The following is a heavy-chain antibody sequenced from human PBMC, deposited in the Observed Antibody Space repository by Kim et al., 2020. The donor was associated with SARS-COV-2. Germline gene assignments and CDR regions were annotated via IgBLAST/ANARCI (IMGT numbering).Heavy chain of an antibody. CDR3: ARSVYSSSWPVDY. J-gene: IGHJ4*02. Sequence: NPSLKSRVTISVEMSKNQLSLKLSSGTAADTAVYYCARSVYSSSWPVDYWGQGTLVTVSS. V-gene: IGHV4-4*09. D-gene: IGHD6-13*01.